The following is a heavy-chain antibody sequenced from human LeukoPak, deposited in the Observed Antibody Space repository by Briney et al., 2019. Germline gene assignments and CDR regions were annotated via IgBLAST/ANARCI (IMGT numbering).Heavy chain of an antibody. CDR1: GFTFSSYW. D-gene: IGHD6-19*01. V-gene: IGHV3-7*01. Sequence: PGGSLRLSCAASGFTFSSYWMSWVRQAPGKGLEWVANIRQDGSEKYYVDSVKGRFTIPRDNAKNSLYLQMNSLRAEDTAVYYCARGPAAGNVLGYWGQGTLVTVSS. CDR2: IRQDGSEK. J-gene: IGHJ4*02. CDR3: ARGPAAGNVLGY.